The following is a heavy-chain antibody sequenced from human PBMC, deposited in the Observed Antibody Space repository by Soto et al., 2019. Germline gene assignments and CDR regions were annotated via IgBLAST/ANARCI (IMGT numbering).Heavy chain of an antibody. CDR3: APRQTGTTCVDH. CDR2: ISGSGGTT. Sequence: GGSLRLSCATSGFTFNSYAMNWVRQAPGKGLEWVSGISGSGGTTYYADSVKGRFDISRDNSKNTLYRQIIRLRAEDTTGLYRAPRQTGTTCVDHWGQGTLVTVSS. V-gene: IGHV3-23*01. D-gene: IGHD1-1*01. J-gene: IGHJ4*02. CDR1: GFTFNSYA.